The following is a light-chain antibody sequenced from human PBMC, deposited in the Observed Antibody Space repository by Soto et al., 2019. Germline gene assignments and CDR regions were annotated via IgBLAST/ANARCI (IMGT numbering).Light chain of an antibody. J-gene: IGKJ5*01. CDR2: GAS. V-gene: IGKV3-11*01. CDR1: QSVSSS. Sequence: EIFLTQSPATLSLSQGEIATLSCRASQSVSSSLAWYQQKPGQAPRLLIYGASNRATDIPDRFSGRGSGTDFTLTISSLEPEDFAVYYCQHRMNWPLTFGQGTRLEIK. CDR3: QHRMNWPLT.